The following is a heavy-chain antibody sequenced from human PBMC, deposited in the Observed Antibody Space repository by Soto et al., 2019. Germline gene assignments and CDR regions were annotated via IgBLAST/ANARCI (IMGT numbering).Heavy chain of an antibody. D-gene: IGHD3-10*01. CDR2: ISAYNGNT. J-gene: IGHJ6*02. V-gene: IGHV1-18*04. CDR3: ARDRFRFGESHYYYYGMDV. Sequence: GASVKVSCKASGYTFTSYGISWVRQAPGQGLEWMGWISAYNGNTNYAQKLQGRVTMTTDTSTSTAYMELRSLRSDDTAVYYCARDRFRFGESHYYYYGMDVWGQGTTVTVSS. CDR1: GYTFTSYG.